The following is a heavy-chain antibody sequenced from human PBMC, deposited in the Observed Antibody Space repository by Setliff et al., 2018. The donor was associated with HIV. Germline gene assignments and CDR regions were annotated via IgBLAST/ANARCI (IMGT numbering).Heavy chain of an antibody. J-gene: IGHJ4*02. Sequence: GASVKVSCKVSASSLTELSIHWVRQTPGKGLQWMGGFVPEDGPDDGQTIYARKFQGRVTMTEDTSTDTAYMVLARLTSEDTAVYFCATVGPTGAYFHDWGQGTLVTVSS. V-gene: IGHV1-24*01. D-gene: IGHD1-26*01. CDR2: FVPEDGPDDGQT. CDR3: ATVGPTGAYFHD. CDR1: ASSLTELS.